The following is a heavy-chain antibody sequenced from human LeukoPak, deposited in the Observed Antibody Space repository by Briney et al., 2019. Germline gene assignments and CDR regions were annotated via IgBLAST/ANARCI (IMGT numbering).Heavy chain of an antibody. CDR1: GGSISSYY. D-gene: IGHD3-22*01. CDR2: VSYSGDT. V-gene: IGHV4-59*01. Sequence: PSETLSLTCTVCGGSISSYYWSWIRQPPGKGLEWIGYVSYSGDTNYNPSLRSRVTMSVDTSKSQFSLKLSSVTAADTAVYFCARGGMSTYYDSGGYFSYWGQGAPVTVSS. J-gene: IGHJ4*02. CDR3: ARGGMSTYYDSGGYFSY.